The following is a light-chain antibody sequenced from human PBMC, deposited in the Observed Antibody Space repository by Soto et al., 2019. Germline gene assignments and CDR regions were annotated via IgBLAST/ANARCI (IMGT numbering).Light chain of an antibody. V-gene: IGKV4-1*01. J-gene: IGKJ1*01. CDR1: QSILDRSKNKYC. CDR3: QQYFTSPWT. CDR2: WAS. Sequence: DIVMTQSPDSLAVSLGERATFNCKSSQSILDRSKNKYCLAWYQQKSGQPPKLLIYWASLRESGVPDRFTGSGSGTDFTLTISSLQAEDVAVYYCQQYFTSPWTFGQGTKVDIK.